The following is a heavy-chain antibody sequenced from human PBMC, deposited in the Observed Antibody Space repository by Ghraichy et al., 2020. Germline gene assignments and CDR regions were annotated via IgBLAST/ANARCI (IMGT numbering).Heavy chain of an antibody. V-gene: IGHV1-8*01. J-gene: IGHJ6*02. D-gene: IGHD3-9*01. CDR2: MNPNSGNT. CDR1: GYTFTSYD. CDR3: ARGLKAYYDILTGYYIDYYYGMDV. Sequence: ASVKVSCKASGYTFTSYDINWVRQATGQGLEWMGWMNPNSGNTGYAQKFQGRVTMTRNTSISTAYMELSSLRSEDTAVYYCARGLKAYYDILTGYYIDYYYGMDVWGQGTTVTVSS.